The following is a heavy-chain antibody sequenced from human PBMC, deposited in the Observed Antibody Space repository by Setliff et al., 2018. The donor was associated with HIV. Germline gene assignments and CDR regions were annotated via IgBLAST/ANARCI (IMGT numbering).Heavy chain of an antibody. CDR1: GGSLDNYY. CDR3: ARGSSCGSSSCYLYYYYYYGVDV. J-gene: IGHJ6*02. Sequence: SETLSLTCAVYGGSLDNYYWTWIRQPTGRGLEWIGEITDGGDTAYNSSLQSRLTISLDTSKKQFALKLHSMIAADTAVYYCARGSSCGSSSCYLYYYYYYGVDVWGPGTAVTVSS. V-gene: IGHV4-34*01. D-gene: IGHD2-15*01. CDR2: ITDGGDT.